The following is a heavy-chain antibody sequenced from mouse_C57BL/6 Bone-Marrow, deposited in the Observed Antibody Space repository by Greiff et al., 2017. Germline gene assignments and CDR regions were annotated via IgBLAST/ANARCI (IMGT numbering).Heavy chain of an antibody. J-gene: IGHJ2*01. V-gene: IGHV1-50*01. D-gene: IGHD1-1*01. CDR1: GYTFTSYW. CDR2: IDPSDSYT. Sequence: QVQLQQPGAELVKPGASVKLSCKASGYTFTSYWMQWVKQRPGQGLEWIGEIDPSDSYTNYNQKFKGKATLTVDTSSSTAYMQLSSLTSEDSAVYYCARSPLRYYFDYGGQGTTLTVSS. CDR3: ARSPLRYYFDY.